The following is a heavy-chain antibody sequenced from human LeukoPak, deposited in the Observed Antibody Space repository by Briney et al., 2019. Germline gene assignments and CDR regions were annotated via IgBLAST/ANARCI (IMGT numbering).Heavy chain of an antibody. CDR1: GGTFSSYA. J-gene: IGHJ5*02. CDR3: AREGTIFGVVSLNWFDP. CDR2: IIPIFGTA. V-gene: IGHV1-69*06. D-gene: IGHD3-3*01. Sequence: ASVKVSCKASGGTFSSYAISWVRQAPGQGLEWMGGIIPIFGTANYAQKFQGRVTITADKSTSTAYMELSSLRSEDTAVYYCAREGTIFGVVSLNWFDPWGQGTLVTVSS.